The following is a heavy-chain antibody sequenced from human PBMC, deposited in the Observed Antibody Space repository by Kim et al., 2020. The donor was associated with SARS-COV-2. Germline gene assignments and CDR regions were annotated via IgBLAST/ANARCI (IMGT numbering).Heavy chain of an antibody. V-gene: IGHV3-30*04. Sequence: GGSLRLSCAASGFTFSSYAMHWVRQAPGKGLEWVAVISYDGSNKYYADSVKGRFTISRDNSKNTLYLQMNSLRAQDTAVYYCARENGWWEVPAAMHFPNASGYFQHWGQGTLVTVSS. J-gene: IGHJ1*01. CDR3: ARENGWWEVPAAMHFPNASGYFQH. D-gene: IGHD2-2*01. CDR2: ISYDGSNK. CDR1: GFTFSSYA.